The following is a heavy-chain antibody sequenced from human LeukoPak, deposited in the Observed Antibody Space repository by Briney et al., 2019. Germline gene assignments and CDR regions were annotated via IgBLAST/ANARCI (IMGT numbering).Heavy chain of an antibody. CDR3: AKEWYDSPQDGYNLHY. V-gene: IGHV3-43*02. D-gene: IGHD5-24*01. CDR2: ISGDGGST. Sequence: GGSLRLSCAASGFTFDDYAMHWVRQAPGKGLEWVSLISGDGGSTYYADSVKGRFTISRDNSKNSLYLQMNSLRTEDTALYYCAKEWYDSPQDGYNLHYWGQGTLVTVSS. CDR1: GFTFDDYA. J-gene: IGHJ4*02.